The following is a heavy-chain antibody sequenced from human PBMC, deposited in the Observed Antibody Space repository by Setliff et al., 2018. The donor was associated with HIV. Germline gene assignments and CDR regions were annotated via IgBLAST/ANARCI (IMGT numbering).Heavy chain of an antibody. V-gene: IGHV3-33*08. CDR1: GFTFSSHV. J-gene: IGHJ4*02. CDR3: ARDPPGSGFHLDY. Sequence: PGGSLRLSCAASGFTFSSHVMHWVRQAPGMGLEWVAMIWADEITKFYADSVKGRFTISRDNSKNTMYLQMNTLRVEDTAVYYCARDPPGSGFHLDYWGQGTPVTVSS. CDR2: IWADEITK. D-gene: IGHD5-12*01.